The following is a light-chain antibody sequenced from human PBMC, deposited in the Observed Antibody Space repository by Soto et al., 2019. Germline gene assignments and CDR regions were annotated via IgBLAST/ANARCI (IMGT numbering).Light chain of an antibody. CDR2: RAS. Sequence: EIVMTQSPATLSVSSGERATLSCRASQSVGSNLAWYQQKPGQAPRLIIYRASTRATGIPARFSGSGSGTEFTLTISSLQSEDFAVYYCQQYNNWPPCTFGQGTKLEIK. J-gene: IGKJ2*02. CDR1: QSVGSN. CDR3: QQYNNWPPCT. V-gene: IGKV3-15*01.